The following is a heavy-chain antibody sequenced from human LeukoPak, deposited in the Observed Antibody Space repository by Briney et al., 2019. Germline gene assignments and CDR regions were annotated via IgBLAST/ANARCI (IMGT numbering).Heavy chain of an antibody. Sequence: PSETLSLTCTVSGCSISSYGYYWIWIRQHPGQGLEWFGYIYYSGSTYYNPSLKSRVTISVDTSKNQFSLKLSSVTAADTAVYYCAREGVAVAGKGFDYYYGMDVRGQGTKLSDSS. J-gene: IGHJ6*02. V-gene: IGHV4-31*03. CDR2: IYYSGST. CDR3: AREGVAVAGKGFDYYYGMDV. CDR1: GCSISSYGYY. D-gene: IGHD6-19*01.